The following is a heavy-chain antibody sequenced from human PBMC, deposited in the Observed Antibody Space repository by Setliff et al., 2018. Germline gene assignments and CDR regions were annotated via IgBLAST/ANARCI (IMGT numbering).Heavy chain of an antibody. CDR1: GGSISSGDYF. CDR2: IYHSGSA. D-gene: IGHD1-26*01. Sequence: SETLSLTCTVSGGSISSGDYFWSWIRQPPGKGLEWIAYIYHSGSAYYNPSLKSRVTMSVDTSKNQFSLHLTSVTAADTAVYYCAREVGTSTSSDAFDVWGQGREVTVSS. CDR3: AREVGTSTSSDAFDV. J-gene: IGHJ3*01. V-gene: IGHV4-30-4*08.